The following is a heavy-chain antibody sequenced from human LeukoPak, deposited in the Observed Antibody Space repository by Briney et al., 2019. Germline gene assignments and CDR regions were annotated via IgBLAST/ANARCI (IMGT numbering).Heavy chain of an antibody. CDR1: GYTFTSYD. J-gene: IGHJ5*02. CDR3: ARVGLGTYYDFWSGRNWFDP. Sequence: ASVNVSCKASGYTFTSYDINWVRQATGQGLEWMGWMNPNSGNTGYAQKFQGRVTMTRNTSISTAYMELSSLRSEDTAVYYCARVGLGTYYDFWSGRNWFDPWGQGTLVTVSS. D-gene: IGHD3-3*01. V-gene: IGHV1-8*01. CDR2: MNPNSGNT.